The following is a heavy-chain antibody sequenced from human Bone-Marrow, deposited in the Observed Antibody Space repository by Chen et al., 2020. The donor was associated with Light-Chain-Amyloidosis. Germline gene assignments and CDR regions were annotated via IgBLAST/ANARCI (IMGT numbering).Heavy chain of an antibody. D-gene: IGHD3-16*02. CDR1: GLIFSRFW. J-gene: IGHJ4*02. CDR2: IKQNGTER. CDR3: ARANYWGSYRYNAQGFDY. Sequence: EVQLLESGGGLVQPGESLTLSCVASGLIFSRFWMTWVRQRPGKGLEWVANIKQNGTERYYVDSVKGRFTISMDNTKNSVYLQMNTLRAEDTAVYYCARANYWGSYRYNAQGFDYWGRGTLVTVSS. V-gene: IGHV3-7*03.